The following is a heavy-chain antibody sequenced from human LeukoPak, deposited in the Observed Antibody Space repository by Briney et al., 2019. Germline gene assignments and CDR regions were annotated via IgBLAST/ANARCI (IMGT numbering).Heavy chain of an antibody. V-gene: IGHV4-34*01. D-gene: IGHD6-13*01. CDR2: INHSGST. CDR3: AREAIAAAGTHRKFDY. CDR1: GGSFSGYY. J-gene: IGHJ4*02. Sequence: SETLSLTCAVYGGSFSGYYWSWIRQPPGKGLEWIGEINHSGSTNYNPSLKSRVTISVDTSKNQFSLKLSSVTAADTAVYYCAREAIAAAGTHRKFDYWGQGTLVTVSS.